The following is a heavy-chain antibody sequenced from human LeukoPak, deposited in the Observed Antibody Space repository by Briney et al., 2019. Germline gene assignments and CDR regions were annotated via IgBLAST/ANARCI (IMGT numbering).Heavy chain of an antibody. CDR3: AREDYYDSSGYLGYVY. CDR1: GGSISSSNW. CDR2: IYHSGST. D-gene: IGHD3-22*01. J-gene: IGHJ4*02. V-gene: IGHV4-4*02. Sequence: PSETLSLTCAVSGGSISSSNWWSWVRQPPGKGLEWIGEIYHSGSTNYNPSLKSRVTISVDKSKNQFSLKLSSVTAADTAVYYCAREDYYDSSGYLGYVYWGQGTLVTVSS.